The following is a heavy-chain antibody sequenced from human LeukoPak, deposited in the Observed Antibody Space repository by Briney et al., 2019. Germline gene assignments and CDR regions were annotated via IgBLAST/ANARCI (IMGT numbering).Heavy chain of an antibody. J-gene: IGHJ4*02. CDR1: GGTFSSYA. CDR2: IIPIFGTA. CDR3: ARANYYDSSGGFDY. Sequence: GASVKVSCKASGGTFSSYANSWVRQAPGQGLEWMGGIIPIFGTANYAQKFQGRVTITTDESTSTAYMELSSLRSEDTAVYYCARANYYDSSGGFDYWGQGTLVTVSS. V-gene: IGHV1-69*05. D-gene: IGHD3-22*01.